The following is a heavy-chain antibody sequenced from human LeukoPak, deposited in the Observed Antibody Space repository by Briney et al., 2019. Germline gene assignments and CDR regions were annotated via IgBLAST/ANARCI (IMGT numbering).Heavy chain of an antibody. J-gene: IGHJ4*02. CDR2: ISSSSSYI. CDR3: ATSRGSWPDYFDY. Sequence: GGSLRLSCAASGFTFSSYSMNWVRQAPGKGLEWVSSISSSSSYIYYADSVKGRFTISRDNAKNSLYLQMNSLRAEDTAVYYCATSRGSWPDYFDYWGQGTLVTVSS. V-gene: IGHV3-21*01. D-gene: IGHD6-13*01. CDR1: GFTFSSYS.